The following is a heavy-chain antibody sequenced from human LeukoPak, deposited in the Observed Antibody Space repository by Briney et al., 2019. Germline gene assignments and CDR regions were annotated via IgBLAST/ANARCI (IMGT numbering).Heavy chain of an antibody. V-gene: IGHV1-8*01. J-gene: IGHJ4*02. CDR3: ARSIVGVRKRNDY. CDR2: MTPNSGHT. CDR1: GYTFSSYD. D-gene: IGHD1-26*01. Sequence: ASVKVSCKASGYTFSSYDIIWVRQASGQGLEWMGWMTPNSGHTGYAQKFQGRVTMTRSTSISTAYMELTSLTSEDSAVYYCARSIVGVRKRNDYWGQRTLVTVSS.